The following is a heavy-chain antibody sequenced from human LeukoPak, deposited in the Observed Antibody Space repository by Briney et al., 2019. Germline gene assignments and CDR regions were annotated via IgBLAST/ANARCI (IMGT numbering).Heavy chain of an antibody. V-gene: IGHV3-7*01. CDR2: IKQDGSEK. CDR3: ARGSGWYFY. CDR1: GFTFSSHS. Sequence: WGSLRLSSTASGFTFSSHSMSRVRQAPGKGLQWVANIKQDGSEKYYVDSVKGRFTISRDNAKNSLYLQMNSLRAEDTAVYYCARGSGWYFYWGQGTLVTVSS. D-gene: IGHD6-19*01. J-gene: IGHJ4*02.